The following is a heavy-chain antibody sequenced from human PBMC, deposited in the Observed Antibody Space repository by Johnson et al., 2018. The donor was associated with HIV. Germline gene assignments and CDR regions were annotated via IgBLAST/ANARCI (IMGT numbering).Heavy chain of an antibody. CDR1: GFTFDDYG. CDR3: AKGRLYYYDSRLGSGAFDI. D-gene: IGHD3-22*01. CDR2: MNWNGGST. Sequence: EVQLVESGGSVVRPGGSLRLSCAGSGFTFDDYGLSWVRQAPGKGLEWVAGMNWNGGSTGYADSVTGRYIISRDNAKRSLYLQMNGLRVEDTALYYCAKGRLYYYDSRLGSGAFDIWGQGTMVTVSS. J-gene: IGHJ3*02. V-gene: IGHV3-20*04.